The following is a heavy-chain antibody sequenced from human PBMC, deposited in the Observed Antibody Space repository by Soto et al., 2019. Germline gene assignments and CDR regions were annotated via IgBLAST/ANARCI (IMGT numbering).Heavy chain of an antibody. J-gene: IGHJ5*02. Sequence: ASVKVSCKASGYTFTSYGISWVRQAPGQGLEWMGWISAYNGNTNYAQKLQGRVTMTTDTSTSTAYMELRSLRSDDTAVYYCARDASMWDRSGWSGPWGQGTLVTVSS. CDR2: ISAYNGNT. CDR1: GYTFTSYG. D-gene: IGHD6-19*01. CDR3: ARDASMWDRSGWSGP. V-gene: IGHV1-18*01.